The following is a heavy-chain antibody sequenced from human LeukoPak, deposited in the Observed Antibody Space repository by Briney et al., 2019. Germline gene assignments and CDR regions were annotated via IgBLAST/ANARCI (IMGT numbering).Heavy chain of an antibody. D-gene: IGHD3-22*01. CDR3: ARGPFYYDSSGYYTPYYFDY. J-gene: IGHJ4*02. CDR1: GGSFSGYY. V-gene: IGHV4-34*01. Sequence: PSENLSLTCAVYGGSFSGYYWSWIRQPPGKGLEWTGEINHSGSTNYNPSLKSRVTISVDTSKNQFSLKLSSVTAADTAVYYCARGPFYYDSSGYYTPYYFDYWGQGTLVTVSS. CDR2: INHSGST.